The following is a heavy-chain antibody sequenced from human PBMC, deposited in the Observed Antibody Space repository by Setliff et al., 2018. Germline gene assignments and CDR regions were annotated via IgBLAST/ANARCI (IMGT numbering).Heavy chain of an antibody. V-gene: IGHV3-74*01. CDR1: GFTFYNYW. D-gene: IGHD6-13*01. CDR3: AREGARSSSWYRPYYYYYMDV. CDR2: IKSDGTSI. J-gene: IGHJ6*03. Sequence: PGGSLRLSCAASGFTFYNYWMHWVRQAPGKGLVWVSRIKSDGTSISYADSVKGRFTISRGNAQNTLYLQMNSLRAEDTALYYCAREGARSSSWYRPYYYYYMDVWGKGTTVTVSS.